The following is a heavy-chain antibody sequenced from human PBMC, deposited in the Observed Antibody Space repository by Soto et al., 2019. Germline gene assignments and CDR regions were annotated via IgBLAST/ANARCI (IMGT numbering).Heavy chain of an antibody. CDR3: AREVIPLTTDWYFDL. V-gene: IGHV4-30-4*01. Sequence: QLQLRESGPGLVKPSETLSLTCTVSRGSISGGVGGLYYWSWIRQPPGKGLEWIGYIYDSGSTYYNPSLKSRVTISVDTSKNQFSLRLSSVTAADTAVYYCAREVIPLTTDWYFDLWGRGTLVTVSS. D-gene: IGHD4-17*01. CDR1: RGSISGGVGGLYY. CDR2: IYDSGST. J-gene: IGHJ2*01.